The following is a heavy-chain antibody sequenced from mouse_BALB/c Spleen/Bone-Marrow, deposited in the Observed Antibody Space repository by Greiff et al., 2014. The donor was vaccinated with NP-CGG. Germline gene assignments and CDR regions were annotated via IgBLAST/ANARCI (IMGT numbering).Heavy chain of an antibody. V-gene: IGHV1-14*01. CDR1: GYTFTSYC. CDR2: IYPDSGGT. J-gene: IGHJ4*01. D-gene: IGHD1-2*01. CDR3: ARSGWVFHGCCAMDY. Sequence: EVQLQQSGPELVKPGASVKMSCKASGYTFTSYCMHWVKQRPGQGLEWIGHIYPDSGGTKYNEMFKGKATLTLDKSSSTAYLELSSMTSSNSAVYYCARSGWVFHGCCAMDYWGQGTLVTVSS.